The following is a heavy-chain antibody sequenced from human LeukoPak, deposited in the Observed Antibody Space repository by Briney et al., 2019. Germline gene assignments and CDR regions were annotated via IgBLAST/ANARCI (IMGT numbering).Heavy chain of an antibody. CDR2: IIPIFGTA. CDR3: ARDSYDFWSGYYTAYYGMDV. D-gene: IGHD3-3*01. CDR1: DYTFTSYA. Sequence: SVKVSCKASDYTFTSYAISWVRQAPGQGLEWMGGIIPIFGTANYAQKFQGRVTITADESTSTAYMELRSLRSDDTAVYYCARDSYDFWSGYYTAYYGMDVWGQGTTVTVSS. J-gene: IGHJ6*02. V-gene: IGHV1-69*13.